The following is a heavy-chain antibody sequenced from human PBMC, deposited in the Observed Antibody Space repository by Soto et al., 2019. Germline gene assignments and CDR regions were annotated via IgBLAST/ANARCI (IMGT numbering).Heavy chain of an antibody. D-gene: IGHD3-3*01. CDR1: GFTFSNAW. J-gene: IGHJ6*02. CDR2: IKSKTDGGTT. CDR3: TSLRMDYDFWSGYYNYYYYGMDV. Sequence: GGSLRLSCAASGFTFSNAWMSWVRQAPGKGLEWVGRIKSKTDGGTTDYAAPVKGRFTISRDDSKNTLYLQMNSLKTEDTAVYYCTSLRMDYDFWSGYYNYYYYGMDVWGQGATVTVSS. V-gene: IGHV3-15*01.